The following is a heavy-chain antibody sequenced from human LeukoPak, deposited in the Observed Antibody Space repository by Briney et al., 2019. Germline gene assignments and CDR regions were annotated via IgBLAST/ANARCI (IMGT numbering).Heavy chain of an antibody. CDR3: ARDPITIFGVAVTGFDY. D-gene: IGHD3-3*01. CDR1: GGSISSSSYY. Sequence: PSETLSLTCTVSGGSISSSSYYWGWIRQPPGKGLEWIGSIYYSGSTYYNPSLKSRVTISVDTSKNQFSLKLSSVTAADTAVYYCARDPITIFGVAVTGFDYWGQGTLVTVSS. J-gene: IGHJ4*02. CDR2: IYYSGST. V-gene: IGHV4-39*07.